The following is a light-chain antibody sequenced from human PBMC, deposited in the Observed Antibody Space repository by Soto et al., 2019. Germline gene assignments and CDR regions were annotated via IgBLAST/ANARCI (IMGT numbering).Light chain of an antibody. J-gene: IGKJ1*01. V-gene: IGKV1-5*01. CDR3: QQYETFSGT. CDR1: QTISGW. Sequence: DIQMTQSPSPLSGSVGNRDPITCRPTQTISGWLAWYQQKPGEAPKLLIYDASALPRGVPSRFSGSGSGTKFTLTIASLQPDDFATYYCQQYETFSGTFGPGTKVDI. CDR2: DAS.